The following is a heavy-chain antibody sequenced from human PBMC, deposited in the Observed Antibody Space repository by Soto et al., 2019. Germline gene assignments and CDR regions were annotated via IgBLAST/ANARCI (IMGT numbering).Heavy chain of an antibody. V-gene: IGHV1-2*02. D-gene: IGHD2-2*01. CDR2: INPNSGGT. CDR3: ARFKRGLVFPATQPQRPKSMDF. J-gene: IGHJ6*04. Sequence: SVKPSCKAPGYTFTGYYMHWVRQAPGQGLEWMGWINPNSGGTNYAQKFQGRVTMTRDTSISTAYMELSRLRSDDTAVYYCARFKRGLVFPATQPQRPKSMDFRDTGT. CDR1: GYTFTGYY.